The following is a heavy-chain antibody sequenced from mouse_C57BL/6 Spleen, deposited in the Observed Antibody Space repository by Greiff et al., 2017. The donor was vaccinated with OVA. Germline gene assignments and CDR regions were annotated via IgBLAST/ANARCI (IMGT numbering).Heavy chain of an antibody. CDR3: ARGYYGSSPHWYFDV. Sequence: VQLQQSGAELVKPGASVKISCKASGYAFSSYWMNWVKQRPGKGLECIGQIYPGDGDTNYNGKFKGKATLTADKSSSTAYMQLSSLTSEDSAVYFCARGYYGSSPHWYFDVWGTGTTVTVSS. J-gene: IGHJ1*03. CDR2: IYPGDGDT. D-gene: IGHD1-1*01. CDR1: GYAFSSYW. V-gene: IGHV1-80*01.